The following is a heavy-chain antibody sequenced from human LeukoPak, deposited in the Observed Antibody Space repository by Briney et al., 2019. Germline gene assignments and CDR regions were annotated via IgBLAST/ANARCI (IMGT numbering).Heavy chain of an antibody. Sequence: SETLSLTCAVYGGSLSGFYWSWIRQPPGKGLEWIGEINHSGSTYYNPSLKSRVTISEDTSKNQFSLKLTSVTAADTAVYYCATLGEYYDSSGYYYNWGQGTLVTVSS. V-gene: IGHV4-34*01. CDR2: INHSGST. D-gene: IGHD3-22*01. CDR1: GGSLSGFY. CDR3: ATLGEYYDSSGYYYN. J-gene: IGHJ4*02.